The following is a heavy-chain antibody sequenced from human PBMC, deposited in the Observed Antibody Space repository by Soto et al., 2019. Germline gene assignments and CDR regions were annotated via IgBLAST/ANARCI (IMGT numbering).Heavy chain of an antibody. CDR1: GFTFSSYA. V-gene: IGHV3-23*01. D-gene: IGHD3-3*01. CDR2: ISGSGGST. J-gene: IGHJ4*02. Sequence: GGSLRLSCAASGFTFSSYAMSWVRQAPGKGLEWVSAISGSGGSTYYADSVKGRFTISRDNSKNTLYLQMNSLRAEDTAVYYCAKDYDFWSGYPAPFDYWGQGTLVTVSS. CDR3: AKDYDFWSGYPAPFDY.